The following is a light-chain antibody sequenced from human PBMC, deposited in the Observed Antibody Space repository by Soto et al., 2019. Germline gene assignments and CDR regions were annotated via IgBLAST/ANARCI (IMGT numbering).Light chain of an antibody. Sequence: EIVMTQSPATLSVSPGEKVTLSCRASQSVNSNLAWYQQKPGQAPRLLIYGASTRATDIPARFSGSGSGTEFTLTISSLQSEDFAVYYCQQYDNWPWTFGQGTKVDI. CDR2: GAS. J-gene: IGKJ1*01. CDR3: QQYDNWPWT. V-gene: IGKV3-15*01. CDR1: QSVNSN.